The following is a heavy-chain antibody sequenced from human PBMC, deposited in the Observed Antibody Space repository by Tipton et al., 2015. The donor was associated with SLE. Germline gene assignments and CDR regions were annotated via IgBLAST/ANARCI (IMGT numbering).Heavy chain of an antibody. J-gene: IGHJ4*02. Sequence: SLRLSCAASGFTFSSYGMHWVRQAPGKGLEWVGRIKSKTDGGTTDYAAPVKGRFTISRDDSKNTLYLQMNSLKTEDTAVYYCTTDDWGIATSSRGQGTLVTVSS. V-gene: IGHV3-15*01. CDR3: TTDDWGIATSS. CDR2: IKSKTDGGTT. D-gene: IGHD6-13*01. CDR1: GFTFSSYG.